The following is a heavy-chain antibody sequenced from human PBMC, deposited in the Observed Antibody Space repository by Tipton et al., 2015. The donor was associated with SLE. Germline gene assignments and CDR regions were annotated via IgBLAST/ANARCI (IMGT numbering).Heavy chain of an antibody. J-gene: IGHJ6*03. CDR3: ARYYDFWSGYGYYYYYYMDV. CDR2: IYYSGST. D-gene: IGHD3-3*01. CDR1: GGSISSSSYY. V-gene: IGHV4-39*07. Sequence: TLSLTCTVSGGSISSSSYYWGWIRQPPGKGLEWIGSIYYSGSTYYNPSLKSRVTISVDTSKNQFSLKLSSVTAADTAVYYCARYYDFWSGYGYYYYYYMDVWGTGTTVNVSS.